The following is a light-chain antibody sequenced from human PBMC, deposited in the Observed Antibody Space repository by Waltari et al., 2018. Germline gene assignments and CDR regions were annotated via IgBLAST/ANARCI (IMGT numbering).Light chain of an antibody. Sequence: SALTQPDSVSGSPGQSITISCSGISSDSGGYEYVSWYQQHPGKAPKVSIYDVNNRPSGVSNRFSGSKSGSSASLTISGLQAEDEADYYYSSFTSSTTGIFGGGTKVTVL. CDR2: DVN. CDR1: SSDSGGYEY. J-gene: IGLJ2*01. V-gene: IGLV2-14*03. CDR3: SSFTSSTTGI.